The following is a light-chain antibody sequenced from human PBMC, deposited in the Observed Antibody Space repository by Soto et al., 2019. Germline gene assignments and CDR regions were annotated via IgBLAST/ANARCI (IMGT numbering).Light chain of an antibody. CDR1: SSDVGGYNY. V-gene: IGLV2-14*01. CDR2: EVS. Sequence: LTHPASVSGSPGQSITISCTGTSSDVGGYNYVSWYQQHPGKAPKLMIYEVSNRPSGVSNRFSGSKSGNTASLTISGLQAEEEADYYCSSYTSSSTYVFGPGTKVTVL. J-gene: IGLJ1*01. CDR3: SSYTSSSTYV.